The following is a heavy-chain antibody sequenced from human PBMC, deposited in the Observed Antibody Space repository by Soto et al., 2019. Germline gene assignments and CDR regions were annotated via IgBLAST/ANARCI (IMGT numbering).Heavy chain of an antibody. V-gene: IGHV4-61*08. CDR3: ARSPNYYYYGFDV. D-gene: IGHD3-10*01. Sequence: SETLSLTCTVSGGSVSSGDYFWSWLRQSPGRRLEWIAYIYYSGSTNYNPSLKSRATISVDTSKSQVSLTLTSMTAADAALYYCARSPNYYYYGFDVWGQGTAVTVSS. CDR1: GGSVSSGDYF. CDR2: IYYSGST. J-gene: IGHJ6*02.